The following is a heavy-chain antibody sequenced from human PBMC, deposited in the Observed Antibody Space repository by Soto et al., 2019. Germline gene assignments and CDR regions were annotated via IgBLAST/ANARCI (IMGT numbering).Heavy chain of an antibody. V-gene: IGHV5-51*01. CDR1: GYSFTDYW. CDR2: IYPGDSDT. J-gene: IGHJ4*02. D-gene: IGHD1-26*01. CDR3: ARLSGARSPANF. Sequence: GESLKISCKGSGYSFTDYWIGWVRQMPGKGLEWMGIIYPGDSDTRYNPSFQGRVTISADKSITTAYLQWSSLKASDTAMYFCARLSGARSPANFWGQGTVVTVS.